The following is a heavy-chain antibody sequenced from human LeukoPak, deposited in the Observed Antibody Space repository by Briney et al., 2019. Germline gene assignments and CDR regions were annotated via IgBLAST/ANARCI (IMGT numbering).Heavy chain of an antibody. J-gene: IGHJ3*02. CDR3: ARAYWADDAFDI. Sequence: GGSLRLSCTVSGFTVSSNSMSWVRQAPGKGLEWVSFIYSGGSTHYSDSVKGRFTISRDNSKNTLYLQMNSLRAEDTAVYYCARAYWADDAFDIWGQGTMVTVSS. D-gene: IGHD2-8*02. CDR2: IYSGGST. CDR1: GFTVSSNS. V-gene: IGHV3-53*01.